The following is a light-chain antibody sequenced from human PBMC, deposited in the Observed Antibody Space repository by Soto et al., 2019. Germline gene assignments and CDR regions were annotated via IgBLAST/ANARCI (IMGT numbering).Light chain of an antibody. CDR1: SSDVGGYNS. J-gene: IGLJ2*01. Sequence: QSALTQPPSASGSPGQSVTISCTGTSSDVGGYNSVSWYQQHPGKAPKLMIYEVSKRPSGVPDRFSGSKSGNTASLTVSGLQAEYEADYYCSSYAGSNNLLFGGGTKVTVL. V-gene: IGLV2-8*01. CDR2: EVS. CDR3: SSYAGSNNLL.